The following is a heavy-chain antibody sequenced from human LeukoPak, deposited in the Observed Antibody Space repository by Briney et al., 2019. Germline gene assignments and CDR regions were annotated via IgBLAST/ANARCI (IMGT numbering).Heavy chain of an antibody. CDR1: GYTFTGYY. CDR3: ARLAAAGDRWFDP. CDR2: INPNSGGT. J-gene: IGHJ5*02. D-gene: IGHD6-13*01. Sequence: ASVKVSCKASGYTFTGYYMHWVRQAPGQGLEWMGWINPNSGGTNYAQKFQGRVTMTRDTSNSTAYMELSRLRSDDTAVYYCARLAAAGDRWFDPWGQGTLVTVSS. V-gene: IGHV1-2*02.